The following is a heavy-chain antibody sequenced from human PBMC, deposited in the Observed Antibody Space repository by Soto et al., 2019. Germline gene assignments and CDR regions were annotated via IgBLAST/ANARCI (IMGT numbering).Heavy chain of an antibody. D-gene: IGHD2-8*01. J-gene: IGHJ6*02. Sequence: LSLTFTGSGGSISSGDYYWSCIRQPPGKVLEWIGYIYYSGSTYYNPSLKSRVTISVDTSKNQFSLKLSSVTAADTAVYYCARTHCTNGVCLKNYYYYYGMDVWGQRTTVTVSS. CDR2: IYYSGST. CDR3: ARTHCTNGVCLKNYYYYYGMDV. CDR1: GGSISSGDYY. V-gene: IGHV4-30-4*01.